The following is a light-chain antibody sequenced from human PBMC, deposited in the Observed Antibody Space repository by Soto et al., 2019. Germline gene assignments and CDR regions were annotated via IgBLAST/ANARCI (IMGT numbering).Light chain of an antibody. Sequence: DIQMTQSPSTLSASVGDRDTNTCRASQSISSWLAWYQQKPGKAPKLLIYKASSLESGVPSRFSGSGSGTEFTLTIISLQPDDFATYYCQQYNSYPWTFGQGTKV. CDR3: QQYNSYPWT. CDR1: QSISSW. V-gene: IGKV1-5*03. J-gene: IGKJ1*01. CDR2: KAS.